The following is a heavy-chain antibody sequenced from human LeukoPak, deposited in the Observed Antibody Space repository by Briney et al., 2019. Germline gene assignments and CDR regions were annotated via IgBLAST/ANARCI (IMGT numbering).Heavy chain of an antibody. V-gene: IGHV4-39*07. J-gene: IGHJ4*02. D-gene: IGHD4-23*01. CDR3: ARDRSFGGTGY. CDR2: IYYSGST. CDR1: GASISSSSYY. Sequence: SETLSLTCTVSGASISSSSYYWGWIRQPPGKGLEWIGSIYYSGSTYYNPSLKSRVTISVDTSKNQFSLKLSSVTAADTAVYYCARDRSFGGTGYWGQGTLVTVSS.